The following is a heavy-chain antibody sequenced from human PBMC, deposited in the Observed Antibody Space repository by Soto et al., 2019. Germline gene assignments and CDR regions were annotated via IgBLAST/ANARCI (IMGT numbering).Heavy chain of an antibody. Sequence: SETLSLTCAVYGGSFSGYYWSWIRQPPGKGLEWIGEINHSGSTNYNPSLKSRVTISVDTSKNQFSLKLSSVTAADTAVYYCARGLGELSFQPRRFDYWGQGTLVTISS. CDR2: INHSGST. V-gene: IGHV4-34*01. J-gene: IGHJ4*02. D-gene: IGHD3-16*02. CDR3: ARGLGELSFQPRRFDY. CDR1: GGSFSGYY.